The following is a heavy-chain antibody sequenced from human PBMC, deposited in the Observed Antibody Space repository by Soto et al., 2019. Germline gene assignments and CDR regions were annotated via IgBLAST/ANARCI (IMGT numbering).Heavy chain of an antibody. CDR3: GRAHRDLQQLVHYYYGMDV. J-gene: IGHJ6*02. Sequence: SETLSLTCTLSRCSIISGGYYWSWIRQPPGKGLEWIGHIHYSGSTYHNPSLKSRVTISVDTSKNQFSLKLSSVTAADTAVYYCGRAHRDLQQLVHYYYGMDVWGQGTTVTVS. CDR2: IHYSGST. D-gene: IGHD6-13*01. V-gene: IGHV4-30-4*01. CDR1: RCSIISGGYY.